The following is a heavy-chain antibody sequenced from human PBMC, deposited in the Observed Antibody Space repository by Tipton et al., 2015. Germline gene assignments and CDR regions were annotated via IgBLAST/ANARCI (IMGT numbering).Heavy chain of an antibody. CDR2: IQYSGST. CDR3: ASLLLYGDYVHGLGY. CDR1: SDSISKYY. J-gene: IGHJ4*02. V-gene: IGHV4-59*08. D-gene: IGHD4-17*01. Sequence: TLSLTCSVSSDSISKYYWSWIRQPPGKELEWIGYIQYSGSTNYNPSLKSRVAMSVDTSNNHFSLRLTSLTASDTAVYYCASLLLYGDYVHGLGYWGRGTLVTVSS.